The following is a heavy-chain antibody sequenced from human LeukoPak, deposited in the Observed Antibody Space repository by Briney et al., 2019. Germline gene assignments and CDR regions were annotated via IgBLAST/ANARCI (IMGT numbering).Heavy chain of an antibody. CDR1: GFTFSSYG. D-gene: IGHD6-13*01. V-gene: IGHV3-30*02. J-gene: IGHJ4*02. CDR2: IRYDGSNK. CDR3: ARGGYSSSCIDY. Sequence: PGGSLRLSCAASGFTFSSYGMHWVRQAPGKGLEWVAFIRYDGSNKYYADSVKGRFTISRDNAKNSLYLQMNSLRAEDTAVYYCARGGYSSSCIDYWGQGTLVTVSS.